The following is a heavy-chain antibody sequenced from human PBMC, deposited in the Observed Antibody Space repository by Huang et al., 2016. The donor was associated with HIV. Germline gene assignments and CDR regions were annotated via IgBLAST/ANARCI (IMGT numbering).Heavy chain of an antibody. CDR2: IYYKRST. CDR3: ARHREGPVAYYSGWGSHLNYMDV. CDR1: GGSIRSSVYH. Sequence: QLLLQESGPGLVKPSEALALTCAVSGGSIRSSVYHWGWIRQPPGKGLEWSGSIYYKRSTHYSPSLKSRVTIAVDTSKNLFFLNLTSLTAADTAVYYCARHREGPVAYYSGWGSHLNYMDVWGRGRTVVVSS. J-gene: IGHJ6*03. V-gene: IGHV4-39*01. D-gene: IGHD3-10*01.